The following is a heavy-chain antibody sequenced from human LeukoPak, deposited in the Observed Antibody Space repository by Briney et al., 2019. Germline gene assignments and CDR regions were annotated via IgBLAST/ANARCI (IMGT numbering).Heavy chain of an antibody. V-gene: IGHV3-23*01. Sequence: GGSLRLSCAASGFTFSSYAMSWVRQAPGKGLEWVSAISGSGGSTYYADSVKGRFTISRDNSKNTLYLQMNSLRAEYTAVYYCAKDRGFGESYFDYWGQGTLVTVSS. D-gene: IGHD3-10*01. CDR3: AKDRGFGESYFDY. J-gene: IGHJ4*02. CDR2: ISGSGGST. CDR1: GFTFSSYA.